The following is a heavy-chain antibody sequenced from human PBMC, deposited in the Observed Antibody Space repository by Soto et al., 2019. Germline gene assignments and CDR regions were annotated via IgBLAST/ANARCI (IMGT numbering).Heavy chain of an antibody. CDR2: ITGSDGST. V-gene: IGHV3-23*01. J-gene: IGHJ4*02. D-gene: IGHD6-13*01. CDR3: AKDKYSSSWYFFDY. CDR1: GFTFSNFA. Sequence: EVQLLESGGGLVQPGGSLRLSWAASGFTFSNFAMSWVGQAQGKGLEWVSGITGSDGSTYYADSVKGRFTISRANSKNTLYLQMNSLRAEDTAVYYCAKDKYSSSWYFFDYWGQGTLVTVSS.